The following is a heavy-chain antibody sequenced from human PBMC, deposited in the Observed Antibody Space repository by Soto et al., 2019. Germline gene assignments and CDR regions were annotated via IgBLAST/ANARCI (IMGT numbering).Heavy chain of an antibody. CDR1: GFTFSSYS. V-gene: IGHV3-21*01. CDR2: ISSSSYI. Sequence: SLRLSCAASGFTFSSYSMNWVRQAPGKGLEWVSSISSSSYIYYADSVKGRFTISRDNAKNSLYLQMNSLRAEDTAVYYCARDSPIAVAALGAFNIWGQGTMVTVSS. J-gene: IGHJ3*02. CDR3: ARDSPIAVAALGAFNI. D-gene: IGHD6-19*01.